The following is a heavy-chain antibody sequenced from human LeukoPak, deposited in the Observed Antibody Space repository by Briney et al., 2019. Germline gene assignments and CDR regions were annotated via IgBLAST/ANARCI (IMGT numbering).Heavy chain of an antibody. CDR2: LSYDGSNE. Sequence: GRSLRLSCTASGFMFSSNGMHWVRQAPGKGLEWVAVLSYDGSNEYYADSVKGRFTISRDNSKNTLFLQMNSLRADDTAVYYCAKDRSSSWSFDYWGRGTLVTVSS. J-gene: IGHJ4*02. D-gene: IGHD6-13*01. CDR1: GFMFSSNG. CDR3: AKDRSSSWSFDY. V-gene: IGHV3-30*18.